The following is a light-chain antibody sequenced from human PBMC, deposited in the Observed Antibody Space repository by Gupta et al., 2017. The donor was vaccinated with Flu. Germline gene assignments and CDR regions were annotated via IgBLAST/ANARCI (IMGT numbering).Light chain of an antibody. CDR2: DAS. J-gene: IGKJ5*01. Sequence: VLTQSPATLSLSPGERATLSCRASQSVSSYLAWYQQKPGQAPRLLIYDASNRATGIPARFSGSGSGTDFTLTISSLEPEDFAVYYCQQRSNWLITFGQGTRLEIK. V-gene: IGKV3-11*01. CDR3: QQRSNWLIT. CDR1: QSVSSY.